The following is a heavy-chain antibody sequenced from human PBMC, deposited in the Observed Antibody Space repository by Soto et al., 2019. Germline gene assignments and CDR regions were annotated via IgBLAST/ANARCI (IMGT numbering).Heavy chain of an antibody. CDR1: GDSISSSNW. J-gene: IGHJ4*02. CDR3: ARGERQQQRDY. D-gene: IGHD6-13*01. Sequence: PSETLSLTCNVSGDSISSSNWWSWVRQPPGKGLEWIGEIYHMGSTNYNPSLKSRVIISVDKSKNQFFLKLTSVTAADTAVYFCARGERQQQRDYWGQGNLVTVSS. CDR2: IYHMGST. V-gene: IGHV4-4*02.